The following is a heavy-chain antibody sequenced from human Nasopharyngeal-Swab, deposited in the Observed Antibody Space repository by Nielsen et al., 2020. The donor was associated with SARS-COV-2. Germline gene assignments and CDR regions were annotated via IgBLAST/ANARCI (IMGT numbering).Heavy chain of an antibody. V-gene: IGHV3-13*01. CDR1: GFIFSSYA. CDR3: ARERTDCSGGSCYSYGMDV. Sequence: GESLKISCAASGFIFSSYAMHWVRQATGKGLEWVSAIGTAGDTYYPGSVKGRFTISRENAKNSLYLQMNSLRAGDTAVYYCARERTDCSGGSCYSYGMDVWGQGTTVTVSS. D-gene: IGHD2-15*01. CDR2: IGTAGDT. J-gene: IGHJ6*02.